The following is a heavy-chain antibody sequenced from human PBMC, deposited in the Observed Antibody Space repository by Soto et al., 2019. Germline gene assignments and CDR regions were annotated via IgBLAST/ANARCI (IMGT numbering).Heavy chain of an antibody. CDR2: ISYDGSNK. CDR3: AIDKKQLWLHPLDY. D-gene: IGHD5-18*01. CDR1: GFTFSSYA. V-gene: IGHV3-30-3*01. Sequence: GGSLRLSCAASGFTFSSYAMHWVRQAPGKGLEWVAVISYDGSNKYYADSVKGRFTISRDNSKNTLYLQMNSLRAEDTAVYYCAIDKKQLWLHPLDYWGQGTLVTVSS. J-gene: IGHJ4*02.